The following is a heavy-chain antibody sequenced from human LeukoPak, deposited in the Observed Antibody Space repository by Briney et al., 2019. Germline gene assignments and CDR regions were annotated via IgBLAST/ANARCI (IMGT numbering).Heavy chain of an antibody. CDR2: ISGDSRNI. CDR1: GLAPNDVE. Sequence: GGSLSLSCLLSGLAPNDVEMNWIRHAPGRGREWVASISGDSRNIYYSESARGRFTISRDNARNSLYLQMSSLRAEDTAIYYCVKEKIDLGGEEFYGGPPLDYWGQGTLLTVSS. D-gene: IGHD1-26*01. V-gene: IGHV3-48*03. J-gene: IGHJ4*02. CDR3: VKEKIDLGGEEFYGGPPLDY.